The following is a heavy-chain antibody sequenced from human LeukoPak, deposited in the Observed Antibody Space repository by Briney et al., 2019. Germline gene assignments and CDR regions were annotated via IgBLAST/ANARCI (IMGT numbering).Heavy chain of an antibody. V-gene: IGHV3-23*01. CDR3: ARGGRKSGYSSINGDF. Sequence: GGSLRLSWAASGLTFSSYGMTWVRQAPGKGLEWVSSIGGGGGGTYYADSVKGRFTISRDNSKNTLYLQMNSLRAEDTAVYYCARGGRKSGYSSINGDFWGQGTLVTVSS. CDR2: IGGGGGGT. J-gene: IGHJ4*02. D-gene: IGHD3-22*01. CDR1: GLTFSSYG.